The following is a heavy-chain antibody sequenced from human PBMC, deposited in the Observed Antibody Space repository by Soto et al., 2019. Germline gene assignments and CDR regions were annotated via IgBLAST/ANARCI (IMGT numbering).Heavy chain of an antibody. Sequence: PSETLSLTCTVSGGSISSYYWTWIRQPPGKGLEWIGYIYYSGSTNYNPSLKSRVTISVDTSKNQFSLRLSSVTAADTAVYYCARGDNHRWYDYWGRGTLVTSPQ. J-gene: IGHJ4*02. CDR1: GGSISSYY. CDR3: ARGDNHRWYDY. D-gene: IGHD6-13*01. CDR2: IYYSGST. V-gene: IGHV4-59*01.